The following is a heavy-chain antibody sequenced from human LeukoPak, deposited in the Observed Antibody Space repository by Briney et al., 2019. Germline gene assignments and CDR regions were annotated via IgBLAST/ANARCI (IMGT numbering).Heavy chain of an antibody. CDR1: GFTFSSFA. Sequence: GGSLRLSGAASGFTFSSFAMSWVRQAPGKGLESVSLISGAGGSTNYADSGKGRFTISRDNSKNTLYLQMNSRRAEDTAVYYCAKGHTDYGTGFDLWGQGTLVTVSS. J-gene: IGHJ4*02. CDR3: AKGHTDYGTGFDL. V-gene: IGHV3-23*01. D-gene: IGHD4-17*01. CDR2: ISGAGGST.